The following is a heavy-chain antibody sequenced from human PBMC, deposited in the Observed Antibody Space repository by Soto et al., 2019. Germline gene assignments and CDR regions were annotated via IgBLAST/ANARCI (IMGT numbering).Heavy chain of an antibody. CDR2: IKSDGSST. J-gene: IGHJ4*03. D-gene: IGHD1-1*01. Sequence: TQGKGLGWVSRIKSDGSSTSYADSVKGRFTISRDNAKNTLYLQMISLRAEDTAVYYCARDPGTTATDFGDWGQAPL. CDR3: ARDPGTTATDFGD. V-gene: IGHV3-74*01.